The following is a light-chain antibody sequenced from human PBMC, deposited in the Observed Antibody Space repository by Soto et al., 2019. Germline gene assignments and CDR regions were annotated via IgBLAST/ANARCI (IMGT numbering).Light chain of an antibody. CDR2: EGT. V-gene: IGLV2-23*01. CDR1: SSDVGSYNL. CDR3: CSYAGSSTYV. Sequence: QSALTQPASMSGSPGQSITISCTGTSSDVGSYNLVSWYQQHPGKAPMLMIYEGTKRPSGVSNRFSGSKSGNTASLTISGLQAEDEADYYCCSYAGSSTYVFGTGTKLTVL. J-gene: IGLJ1*01.